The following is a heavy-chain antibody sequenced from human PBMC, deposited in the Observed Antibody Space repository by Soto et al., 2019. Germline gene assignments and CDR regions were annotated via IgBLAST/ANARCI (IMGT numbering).Heavy chain of an antibody. J-gene: IGHJ4*02. CDR2: ISSSSSYI. CDR1: GFTFSSYS. Sequence: GGSLRLSCAASGFTFSSYSMNWVRQAPGKGLEWVSSISSSSSYIYYADSVKGRFTISRDNAKNSLYLQMNSLRADDTAVYYCARGVVPAAIFDYWGQGTLVTVSS. CDR3: ARGVVPAAIFDY. D-gene: IGHD2-2*01. V-gene: IGHV3-21*01.